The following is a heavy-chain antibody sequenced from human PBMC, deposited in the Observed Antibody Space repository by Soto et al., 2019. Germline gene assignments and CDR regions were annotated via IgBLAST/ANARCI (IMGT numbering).Heavy chain of an antibody. J-gene: IGHJ4*02. D-gene: IGHD3-10*01. CDR2: TYYNGNA. V-gene: IGHV4-39*01. Sequence: SETLSLTCNVSGGSIDRSNYYWDWLRQPPGKGLEWIGTTYYNGNAYYNPSLRSRVSMSVDTSKNQFSLELISVTAADTAVYYCARHFVAVVIKGWGYWGQGKLVTVSS. CDR3: ARHFVAVVIKGWGY. CDR1: GGSIDRSNYY.